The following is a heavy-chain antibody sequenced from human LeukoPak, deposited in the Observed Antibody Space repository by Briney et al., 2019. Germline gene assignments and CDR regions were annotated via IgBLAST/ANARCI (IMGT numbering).Heavy chain of an antibody. CDR1: GFTFSSYG. Sequence: GGSLRLSCAASGFTFSSYGMLWVRQAPGKGLEWVAFIRYDGSNKYYADSVKGRFTISRDNSKNTLYLQMNSLRAEDTAVYYCAKVSLEQLNWFDPWGQGTLVTVSS. CDR2: IRYDGSNK. V-gene: IGHV3-30*02. J-gene: IGHJ5*02. CDR3: AKVSLEQLNWFDP. D-gene: IGHD6-13*01.